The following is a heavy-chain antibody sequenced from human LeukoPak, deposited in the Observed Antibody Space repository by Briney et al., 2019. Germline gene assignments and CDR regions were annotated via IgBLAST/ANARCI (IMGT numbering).Heavy chain of an antibody. Sequence: GGSLRLSCAASGLTFSSYAMRWVRQAPGKGLEWVAVISYDGSNKYYADSVKGRFTISRDNSKNTLYLQMNSLRAEDTAVYYCARESDDFWSGYYNGPFDYWGQGTLVTVSS. V-gene: IGHV3-30-3*01. CDR3: ARESDDFWSGYYNGPFDY. D-gene: IGHD3-3*01. CDR2: ISYDGSNK. CDR1: GLTFSSYA. J-gene: IGHJ4*02.